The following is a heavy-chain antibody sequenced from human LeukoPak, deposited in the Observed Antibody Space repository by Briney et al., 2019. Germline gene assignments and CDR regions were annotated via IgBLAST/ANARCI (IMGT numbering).Heavy chain of an antibody. CDR3: ARDRRYFDWSDAFDI. V-gene: IGHV4-4*07. CDR1: GGSISSYY. J-gene: IGHJ3*02. Sequence: PSETLSLTCTASGGSISSYYWSWIRQPAGKGLEWIGRIYTSGSTNYNPSLKSRVTMSVDTSKNQFSLKLSSVTAADTAVYYCARDRRYFDWSDAFDIWGQGTMVTVSS. CDR2: IYTSGST. D-gene: IGHD3-9*01.